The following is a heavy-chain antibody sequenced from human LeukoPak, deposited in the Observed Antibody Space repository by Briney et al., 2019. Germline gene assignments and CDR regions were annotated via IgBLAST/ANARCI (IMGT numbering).Heavy chain of an antibody. V-gene: IGHV4-59*01. D-gene: IGHD3-16*01. CDR2: IYYSGST. CDR1: GGSISSYY. J-gene: IGHJ6*03. Sequence: SETLSLTCTVSGGSISSYYWSWIRQPPGKGLEWIGYIYYSGSTNYNPSLKSRVTISVDTSKNQLSLKPSSVTAADTAVYYCARITPYYYYMDVWGKGTTVTVSS. CDR3: ARITPYYYYMDV.